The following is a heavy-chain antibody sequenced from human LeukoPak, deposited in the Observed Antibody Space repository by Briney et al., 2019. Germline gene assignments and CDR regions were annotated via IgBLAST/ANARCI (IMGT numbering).Heavy chain of an antibody. D-gene: IGHD5-18*01. V-gene: IGHV3-53*01. CDR2: IYSACST. J-gene: IGHJ4*02. CDR3: AISGYSYGSFDY. CDR1: GFTVSRNY. Sequence: PGGSLRLSCAASGFTVSRNYMSWGRQAPGKGMEWVSAIYSACSTYYASSVKGRFTISRDNSKNTLYLQMNSLRAEDTAVYYCAISGYSYGSFDYWGQGTLVTVSS.